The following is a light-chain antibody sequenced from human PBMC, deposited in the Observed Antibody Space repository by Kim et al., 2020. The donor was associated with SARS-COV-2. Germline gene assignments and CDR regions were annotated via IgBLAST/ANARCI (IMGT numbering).Light chain of an antibody. Sequence: DIQMTQSPSTLSAFVGNRVTITCRASQSVDGWLAWYRQKPGKVPKLLIYQASKLANGVPSRFSGSGSGTDFTLTISNLQPDDSAIYYCKQYETYWTFGPGTKVDIK. J-gene: IGKJ1*01. CDR3: KQYETYWT. CDR1: QSVDGW. CDR2: QAS. V-gene: IGKV1-5*03.